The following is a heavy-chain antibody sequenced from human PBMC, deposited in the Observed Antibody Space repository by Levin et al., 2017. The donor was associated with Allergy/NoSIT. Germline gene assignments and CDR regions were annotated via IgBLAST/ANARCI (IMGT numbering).Heavy chain of an antibody. V-gene: IGHV4-34*01. D-gene: IGHD3-16*01. CDR1: GGSFSGYY. J-gene: IGHJ4*02. Sequence: GSLRLSCAVYGGSFSGYYWSWIRQPPGKGLEWIGEINHSGSTNYNPSLKSRVTISVDTSKNQFSLKLSSVTAADTAVYYCARTPEVGELDYWGQGTLVTVSS. CDR3: ARTPEVGELDY. CDR2: INHSGST.